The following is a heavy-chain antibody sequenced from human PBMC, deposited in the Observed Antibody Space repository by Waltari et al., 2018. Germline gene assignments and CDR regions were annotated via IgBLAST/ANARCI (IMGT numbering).Heavy chain of an antibody. CDR2: IIPILGIA. Sequence: QVQLVQSGAEVKKPGSSVKVSCKASGGTFSSYAISWVRQAPGHGLEWMGRIIPILGIANYAQKFQGTVKITADKSTSTAYMGLSSLRAEDTAVYYCARSYGSGSYKLGGPYYYYGMDVWGQGTTVTVSS. V-gene: IGHV1-69*04. J-gene: IGHJ6*02. CDR1: GGTFSSYA. D-gene: IGHD3-10*01. CDR3: ARSYGSGSYKLGGPYYYYGMDV.